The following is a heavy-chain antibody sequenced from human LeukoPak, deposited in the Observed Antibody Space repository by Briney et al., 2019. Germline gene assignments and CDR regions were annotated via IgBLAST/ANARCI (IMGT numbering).Heavy chain of an antibody. Sequence: GGSLRLSCAASGFTFSRYWMSWVRQAPGKGLEWVANIKEDGGEKFHVDSVKGRFTISRDNAKNSLYLQMNSLRAEDTAVYYCARVMGRYCSSTSCYVDYWGQGTLVTVSS. J-gene: IGHJ4*02. V-gene: IGHV3-7*01. CDR2: IKEDGGEK. CDR3: ARVMGRYCSSTSCYVDY. D-gene: IGHD2-2*01. CDR1: GFTFSRYW.